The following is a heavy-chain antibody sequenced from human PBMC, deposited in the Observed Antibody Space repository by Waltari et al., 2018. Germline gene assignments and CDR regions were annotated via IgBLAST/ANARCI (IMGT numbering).Heavy chain of an antibody. CDR3: ARGNGGNWEKTFDM. CDR1: GGSFSNYF. V-gene: IGHV4-59*01. J-gene: IGHJ3*02. CDR2: IYDTGNT. Sequence: QVQLQESGPGLVKPSETLSLTCSVSGGSFSNYFWSWIRQPPGKGLELIGYIYDTGNTNYYPALRSRVASSIDILKTQFSLKLTSVIAADTAQYYCARGNGGNWEKTFDMGGQGTLVTVSS. D-gene: IGHD1-1*01.